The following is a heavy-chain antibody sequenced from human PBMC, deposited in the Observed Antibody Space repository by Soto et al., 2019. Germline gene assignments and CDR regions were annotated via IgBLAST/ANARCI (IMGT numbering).Heavy chain of an antibody. Sequence: QVQLQESGPGLVKPSQTLSLTCSVSGGSIISDEYYWTWIRQPPGGGLEWIGHVYYTGSTSYSPSLKSRLTISVDTPKNQFSLRLNSVSAADTAVYYCARDRSNSPDLLDSWGRGTLVTVSS. CDR2: VYYTGST. V-gene: IGHV4-30-4*01. CDR3: ARDRSNSPDLLDS. D-gene: IGHD1-1*01. CDR1: GGSIISDEYY. J-gene: IGHJ4*02.